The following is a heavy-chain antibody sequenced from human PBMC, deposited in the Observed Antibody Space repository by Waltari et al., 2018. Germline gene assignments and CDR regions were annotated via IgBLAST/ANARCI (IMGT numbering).Heavy chain of an antibody. CDR1: GFSFSSYE. CDR3: VRDGLGSGWTRVDV. Sequence: ELQLVESGGGLVQPGGSLRISCVASGFSFSSYEMNWFRQAPGKGLEWISYISDGDKSISDAESVKGRFTVSRDNAKNSLHLQMNNLRAEDTATYYCVRDGLGSGWTRVDVWGQGTTVTVSS. V-gene: IGHV3-48*03. D-gene: IGHD2-15*01. J-gene: IGHJ6*02. CDR2: ISDGDKSI.